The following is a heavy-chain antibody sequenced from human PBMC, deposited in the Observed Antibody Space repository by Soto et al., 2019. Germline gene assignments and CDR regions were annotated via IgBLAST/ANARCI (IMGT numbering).Heavy chain of an antibody. J-gene: IGHJ5*02. CDR2: INPNSGAT. V-gene: IGHV1-2*02. D-gene: IGHD3-3*01. CDR3: ARGGGTILAPLP. CDR1: GYTFTGYF. Sequence: SVKVSFKASGYTFTGYFMHWVRQAPGQGLEWMGWINPNSGATKYAQKFQGRVTLSRDTSIRTAYMELSGLRSDDTAVYYCARGGGTILAPLPWGQGTLVTVSS.